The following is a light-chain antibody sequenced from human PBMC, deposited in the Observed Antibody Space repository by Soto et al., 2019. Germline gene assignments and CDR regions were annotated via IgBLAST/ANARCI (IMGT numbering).Light chain of an antibody. J-gene: IGKJ1*01. Sequence: EIVMTQSPATLSVSPGERATLSCRASQSVNSDLAWYQQKPGQAPRLLIYVASTRATDVPARFSGSGSGTEFTLTISSLQSEDFAVYYCQQHNDWPTFGQGTKVEIK. V-gene: IGKV3-15*01. CDR3: QQHNDWPT. CDR2: VAS. CDR1: QSVNSD.